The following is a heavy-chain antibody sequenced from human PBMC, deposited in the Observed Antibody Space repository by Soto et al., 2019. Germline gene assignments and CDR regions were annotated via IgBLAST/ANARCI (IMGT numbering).Heavy chain of an antibody. D-gene: IGHD2-15*01. CDR1: GGSFSGYY. V-gene: IGHV4-34*01. CDR2: INHSGST. CDR3: ARAVGRYCSGGSCPRRTYPPTNYYYYYGMDV. J-gene: IGHJ6*02. Sequence: PSETLSLTCAVYGGSFSGYYWSWIRQPPGKGLEWIGEINHSGSTNYNPSLKSRVTISVDTSKNQFSLKLSSVTAADTAVYYCARAVGRYCSGGSCPRRTYPPTNYYYYYGMDVWGQGTTVTVSS.